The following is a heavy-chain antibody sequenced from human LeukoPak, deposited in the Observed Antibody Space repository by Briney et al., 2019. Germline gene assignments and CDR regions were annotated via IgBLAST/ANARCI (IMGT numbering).Heavy chain of an antibody. D-gene: IGHD1-26*01. J-gene: IGHJ5*02. CDR1: GGSISSYY. CDR2: IFYSGST. Sequence: SETLSLTCTVSGGSISSYYWSWIRQPPGKGLEWIGYIFYSGSTNYNPSLKSRVTISVDTSKNQFSLKLSSVTAADTAVYYCARRRGANWFDPWGQGTLVTVSS. CDR3: ARRRGANWFDP. V-gene: IGHV4-59*01.